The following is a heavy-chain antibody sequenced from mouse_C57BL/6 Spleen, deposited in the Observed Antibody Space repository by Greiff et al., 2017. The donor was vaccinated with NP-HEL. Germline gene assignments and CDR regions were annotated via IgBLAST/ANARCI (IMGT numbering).Heavy chain of an antibody. J-gene: IGHJ2*01. V-gene: IGHV1-26*01. CDR1: GYTFTDYY. CDR3: ARGGDYFDY. Sequence: EVQLQQSGPELVKPGASVKISCKASGYTFTDYYMNWVKQSHGKSLEWIGDINPNNGGTSYNQKFKGKATLTVDKSSSTAYMELRSLTSEDSAVYYCARGGDYFDYWGKGTTLTVSS. CDR2: INPNNGGT.